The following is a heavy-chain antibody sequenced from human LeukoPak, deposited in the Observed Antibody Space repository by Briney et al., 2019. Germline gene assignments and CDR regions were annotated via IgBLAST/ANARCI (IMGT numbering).Heavy chain of an antibody. J-gene: IGHJ4*02. D-gene: IGHD5-24*01. CDR3: ARDLLSRMATGVGFDY. Sequence: GGSLRLSCAASGFIFSNYGMHWVRQAPGKGLEWVTFIRFDGSDQYYADSVKGRFTISRDNAKNSLYLQMNSLRAEDTAVYYCARDLLSRMATGVGFDYWGQGTLVTVSS. CDR1: GFIFSNYG. CDR2: IRFDGSDQ. V-gene: IGHV3-30*02.